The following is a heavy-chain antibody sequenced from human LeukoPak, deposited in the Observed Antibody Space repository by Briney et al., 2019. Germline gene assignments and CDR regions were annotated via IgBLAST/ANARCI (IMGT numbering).Heavy chain of an antibody. CDR3: ARDQNGWDFDY. D-gene: IGHD6-19*01. V-gene: IGHV3-21*01. CDR2: ISSSSSYI. CDR1: GFTFSSYS. J-gene: IGHJ4*02. Sequence: GGSLRLSCAASGFTFSSYSMNWVRQAPGKGLEWVSSISSSSSYICYADSVKGRFTISRDNAKNSLYLQMNSLRAEDTAVYYCARDQNGWDFDYWGQGTLVTVSS.